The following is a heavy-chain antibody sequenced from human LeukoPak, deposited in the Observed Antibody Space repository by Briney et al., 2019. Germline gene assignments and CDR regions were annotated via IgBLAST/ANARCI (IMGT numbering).Heavy chain of an antibody. CDR2: IIPISGTA. Sequence: ASVKASCKASGGTFSTYAISWMRQAPGQGLEWMGGIIPISGTANYAQKFQGRVTITADESTSTAYMELSSLRSEDTAVYYCATYCSNTNCYIWGYYFDYWGQGTLVTVSS. CDR3: ATYCSNTNCYIWGYYFDY. V-gene: IGHV1-69*13. D-gene: IGHD2-2*02. J-gene: IGHJ4*02. CDR1: GGTFSTYA.